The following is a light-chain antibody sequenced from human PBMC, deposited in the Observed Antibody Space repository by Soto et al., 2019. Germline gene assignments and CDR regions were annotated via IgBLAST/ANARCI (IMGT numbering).Light chain of an antibody. CDR1: QRVTTY. J-gene: IGKJ2*01. Sequence: IQMTQSPSSLSASVGDRVTITCRASQRVTTYVNWYQQTPGGAPKLLITTSGTLQRGVPSRFSGSGSGTEFTLTITTLQPGDFATYFCQQTYTTPYTFGQGTKLEI. CDR3: QQTYTTPYT. V-gene: IGKV1-39*01. CDR2: TSG.